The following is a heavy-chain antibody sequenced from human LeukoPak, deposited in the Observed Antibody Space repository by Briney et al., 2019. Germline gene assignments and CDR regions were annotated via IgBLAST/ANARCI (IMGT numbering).Heavy chain of an antibody. J-gene: IGHJ5*02. CDR2: INPNSGGT. V-gene: IGHV1-2*04. Sequence: GASVKVSCKASGYTFTGYYMHWVRQAPGQGLEWMGWINPNSGGTNYAQKFQGWVTMTRDTSISTAYMELSRLRSDDTAVYYCAIGIAAAGSWFDPWGQGTLVTVSS. CDR3: AIGIAAAGSWFDP. D-gene: IGHD6-13*01. CDR1: GYTFTGYY.